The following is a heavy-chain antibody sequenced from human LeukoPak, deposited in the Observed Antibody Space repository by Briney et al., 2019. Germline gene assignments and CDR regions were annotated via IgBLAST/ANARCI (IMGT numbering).Heavy chain of an antibody. V-gene: IGHV3-53*01. CDR3: ARDGAARGSGSFGD. CDR1: GFTVSGNY. J-gene: IGHJ4*02. D-gene: IGHD3-10*01. Sequence: PGGSLRLSCAVSGFTVSGNYMSWIRQAPGKGLEWVSLIYSDDTTLYADSVKGRFTISRDISKNTLYLQMSSLRAEDTAVYFCARDGAARGSGSFGDWGQGTLVTVSS. CDR2: IYSDDTT.